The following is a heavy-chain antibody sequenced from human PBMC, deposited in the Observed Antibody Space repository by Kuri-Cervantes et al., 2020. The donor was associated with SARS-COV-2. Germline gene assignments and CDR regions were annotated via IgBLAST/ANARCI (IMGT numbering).Heavy chain of an antibody. CDR3: ARREVYARFGWFDP. Sequence: SETLSLTCAVYGGSFSGYYWGWIRQPPGKGLEWIGSIYYSGSTYYNPSLKSRVTISVDTSKNQFSLKLSSVTAADTAVYYCARREVYARFGWFDPWGQGTLVTVSS. V-gene: IGHV4-39*01. CDR1: GGSFSGYY. D-gene: IGHD2-8*01. CDR2: IYYSGST. J-gene: IGHJ5*02.